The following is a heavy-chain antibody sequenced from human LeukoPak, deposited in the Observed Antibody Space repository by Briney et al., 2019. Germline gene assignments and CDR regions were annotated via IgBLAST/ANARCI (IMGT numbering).Heavy chain of an antibody. D-gene: IGHD2-21*02. CDR2: ISGSGGKT. Sequence: PGGSLRLSCAASGLTFSDHAMSWVRQAPGKGLEWVSAISGSGGKTYYADSVKGRFTISRDNSKNTLYLHMNSLRVEDTAVYYCAKEARHCGADCFSLLDCWGQGTLVTVSS. CDR3: AKEARHCGADCFSLLDC. J-gene: IGHJ4*02. V-gene: IGHV3-23*01. CDR1: GLTFSDHA.